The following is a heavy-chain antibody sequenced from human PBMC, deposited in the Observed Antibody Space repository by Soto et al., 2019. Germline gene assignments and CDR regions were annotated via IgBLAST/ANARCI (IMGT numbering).Heavy chain of an antibody. D-gene: IGHD4-17*01. J-gene: IGHJ5*02. CDR2: INHSGST. CDR3: ARVIHMTTVTTNWFDP. CDR1: GGSFSGYY. Sequence: PSETLSLTCAVYGGSFSGYYWSWIRQPPGKGLGWIGEINHSGSTNYNPSLKSRVTISVDTSKDQFSLKLSSVTAADTAVYYCARVIHMTTVTTNWFDPWGQGTLVTVSS. V-gene: IGHV4-34*01.